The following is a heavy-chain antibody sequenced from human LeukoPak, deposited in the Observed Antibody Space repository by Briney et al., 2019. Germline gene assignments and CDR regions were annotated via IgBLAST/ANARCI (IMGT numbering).Heavy chain of an antibody. V-gene: IGHV3-49*04. CDR3: TRVLSGYFFWGSEY. Sequence: GGSLRLSCTASGFSFGDYAMSWVRQAPGEGLEWVGFIRSKAYGGTTEYAASVKARFTISRDDSKRIAYLQMNSLKTEDTAVYYCTRVLSGYFFWGSEYWGQGTLVTVSS. CDR2: IRSKAYGGTT. CDR1: GFSFGDYA. D-gene: IGHD3-22*01. J-gene: IGHJ4*02.